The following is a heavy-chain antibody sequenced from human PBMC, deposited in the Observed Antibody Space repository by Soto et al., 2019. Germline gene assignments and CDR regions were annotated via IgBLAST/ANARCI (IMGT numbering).Heavy chain of an antibody. CDR2: IWFDGSNK. D-gene: IGHD3-10*01. J-gene: IGHJ3*02. V-gene: IGHV3-33*01. CDR1: GSIFTGYG. CDR3: ARRYFYGSGSYSSAFDI. Sequence: GGSLRLSCAASGSIFTGYGIHWVRQAPCKGLEWVAVIWFDGSNKYYADSVKGRFTISRDNSKNMLYLQMNSLRVEDTAVYYCARRYFYGSGSYSSAFDIWGQGTMVTVSS.